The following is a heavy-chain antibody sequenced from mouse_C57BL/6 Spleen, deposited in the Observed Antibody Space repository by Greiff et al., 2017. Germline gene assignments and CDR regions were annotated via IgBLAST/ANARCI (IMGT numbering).Heavy chain of an antibody. CDR2: IDPSDSYT. V-gene: IGHV1-50*01. Sequence: QVQLQQPGAELVKPGASVKLSCKASGYTFPSYWMQWVKQRPGQGLEWIGEIDPSDSYTNYNQKFKGKATLTVDTSSSTAYMQLISLTSEDSAVYYCATYYYGSSYLAWFAYWGQGTLVTVSA. J-gene: IGHJ3*01. D-gene: IGHD1-1*01. CDR3: ATYYYGSSYLAWFAY. CDR1: GYTFPSYW.